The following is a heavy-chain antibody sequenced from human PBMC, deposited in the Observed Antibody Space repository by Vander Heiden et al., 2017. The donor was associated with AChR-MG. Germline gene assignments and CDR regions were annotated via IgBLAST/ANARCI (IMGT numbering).Heavy chain of an antibody. D-gene: IGHD6-13*01. Sequence: ELQLVESGGGLVKPGGSLRLYCAASAFTFSSYSMNWVRQAPGKGLEWVSSISSSSSYIYYADSVKGRFTISRDNAKNSLYLQMNSLRAEDTAVYYCARAAAGTDYWGQGTLVTVSS. J-gene: IGHJ4*02. CDR1: AFTFSSYS. CDR2: ISSSSSYI. CDR3: ARAAAGTDY. V-gene: IGHV3-21*01.